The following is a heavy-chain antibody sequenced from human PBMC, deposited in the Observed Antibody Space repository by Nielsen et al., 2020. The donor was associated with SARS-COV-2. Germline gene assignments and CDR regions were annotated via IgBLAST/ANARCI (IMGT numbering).Heavy chain of an antibody. V-gene: IGHV3-21*01. CDR2: ISSSSSYI. Sequence: GESLKISCAASGFTFDDYGMSWVRQAPGKGLEWVSSISSSSSYIYYADSVKGRFTISRDNAKNSLYLQMNSLRAEDTAVYYCARAVTTVTIDFDYWGQGTLVTVSS. D-gene: IGHD4-17*01. CDR3: ARAVTTVTIDFDY. J-gene: IGHJ4*02. CDR1: GFTFDDYG.